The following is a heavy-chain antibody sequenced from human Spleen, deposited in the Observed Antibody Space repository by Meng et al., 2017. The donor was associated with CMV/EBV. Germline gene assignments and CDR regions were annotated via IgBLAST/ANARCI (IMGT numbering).Heavy chain of an antibody. CDR1: GGSITSSSDY. CDR2: IYYSGST. CDR3: ARLRSAAVDY. V-gene: IGHV4-39*01. J-gene: IGHJ4*02. Sequence: LTCSVSGGSITSSSDYWGWIRQPPGKGLEWIGNIYYSGSTYYNPSLKSRVTISLDTSKNQFSLKLSSVTAADTAVYYCARLRSAAVDYWGQGTLVTVSS.